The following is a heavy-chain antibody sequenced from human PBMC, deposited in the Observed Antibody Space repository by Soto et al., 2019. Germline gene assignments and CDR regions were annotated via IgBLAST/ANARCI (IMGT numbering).Heavy chain of an antibody. CDR3: AKDTRDIVVVPAAMMYYYGMYV. J-gene: IGHJ6*02. CDR1: GFTFSSYG. CDR2: ISYDGSNK. V-gene: IGHV3-30*18. Sequence: QVQLVESGGGVVQPGRSLRLSCAASGFTFSSYGMHWVRQAPGKGLEWVAVISYDGSNKYYADSVKGRFTISRDNSKNTLYLPMNSLRAEDTAVYYCAKDTRDIVVVPAAMMYYYGMYVWGQGTTVTVSS. D-gene: IGHD2-2*01.